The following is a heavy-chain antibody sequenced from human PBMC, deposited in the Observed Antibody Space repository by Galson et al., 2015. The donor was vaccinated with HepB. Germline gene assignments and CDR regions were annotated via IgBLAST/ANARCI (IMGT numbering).Heavy chain of an antibody. D-gene: IGHD3-10*01. Sequence: SLRLSCAASGFTFTDAWLTWVRQAPGKGPEWVGRIKRLVDGGATDYTAPVKGRFIISRDDSKNTLYLQVNGLKIEDTGVYYCTTPGKIRGVPSWGQGTLVTVST. J-gene: IGHJ1*01. V-gene: IGHV3-15*01. CDR2: IKRLVDGGAT. CDR1: GFTFTDAW. CDR3: TTPGKIRGVPS.